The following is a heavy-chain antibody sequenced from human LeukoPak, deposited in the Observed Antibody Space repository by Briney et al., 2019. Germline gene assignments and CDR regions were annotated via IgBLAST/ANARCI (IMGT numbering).Heavy chain of an antibody. J-gene: IGHJ4*02. D-gene: IGHD3-10*01. CDR2: VSVNGGTT. CDR1: GFTFSSCA. CDR3: AKELHGSGNYAFDY. V-gene: IGHV3-23*01. Sequence: GGSLRLSCAASGFTFSSCALSWVRQAPGKGLGWVSTVSVNGGTTYYADSVKGRFTISGDNSKNTPYLQMNSLRAEDTAVYFCAKELHGSGNYAFDYWGQGTLVTVSS.